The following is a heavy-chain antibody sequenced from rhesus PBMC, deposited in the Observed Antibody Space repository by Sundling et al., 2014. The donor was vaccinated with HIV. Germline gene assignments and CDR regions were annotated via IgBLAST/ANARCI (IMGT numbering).Heavy chain of an antibody. J-gene: IGHJ4*01. CDR3: AKDIYDSGYLYFDY. V-gene: IGHV3S42*01. CDR2: INSGGGRT. Sequence: EVQLVETGGGLVQPGGSLKLSCAPSGFTFSSYGMSWVRQAPGKGLEWVSAINSGGGRTYYADSVKGRFTISRDNSKNTLSLQMNSLRAEDTAVYYCAKDIYDSGYLYFDYWGQGVLVTVSS. CDR1: GFTFSSYG. D-gene: IGHD3-28*01.